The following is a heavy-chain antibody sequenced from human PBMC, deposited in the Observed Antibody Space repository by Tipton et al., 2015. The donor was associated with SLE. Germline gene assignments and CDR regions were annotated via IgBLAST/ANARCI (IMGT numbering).Heavy chain of an antibody. V-gene: IGHV4-30-4*07. J-gene: IGHJ6*03. CDR2: IYNSGNT. CDR1: GGSISSGGYS. Sequence: TLSLTCTVSGGSISSGGYSWSWIRQPPGKGLEWIGYIYNSGNTHYNPSLKSRVSISVDTSKNQFSLKLSSVTAADAAVYYCARVGVYGLGTSYYYYMDVWGKGTTVTVSS. CDR3: ARVGVYGLGTSYYYYMDV. D-gene: IGHD2-8*02.